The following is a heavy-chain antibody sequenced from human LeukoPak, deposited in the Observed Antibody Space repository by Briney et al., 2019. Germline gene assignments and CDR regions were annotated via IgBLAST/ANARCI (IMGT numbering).Heavy chain of an antibody. CDR2: INPNSGVT. Sequence: GASVKLSCKASGYTFTAYYMHWVRQVPGQGPEWMGWINPNSGVTNYAQKFQGRVIMTSDTSISTAYMEFSRLRSDDTAMYYCARDLGVTVRPFSLFYWGQGTLVTVSS. D-gene: IGHD6-6*01. CDR1: GYTFTAYY. CDR3: ARDLGVTVRPFSLFY. J-gene: IGHJ4*02. V-gene: IGHV1-2*02.